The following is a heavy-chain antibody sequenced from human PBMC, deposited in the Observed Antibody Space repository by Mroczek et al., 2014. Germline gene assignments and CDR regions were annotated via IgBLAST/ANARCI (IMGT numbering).Heavy chain of an antibody. V-gene: IGHV4-59*01. Sequence: KESGPGLVKPSETLSLTCTVSGGSISSYYWSWIRQPPGKGLEWIGYIYYSGSTNYNPSLKSRVTISVDTSKNQFSLKLSSVTAADTAVYYCARTYCSSTSCYDAFDIWGQGTMVTVSS. CDR3: ARTYCSSTSCYDAFDI. CDR2: IYYSGST. CDR1: GGSISSYY. J-gene: IGHJ3*02. D-gene: IGHD2-2*01.